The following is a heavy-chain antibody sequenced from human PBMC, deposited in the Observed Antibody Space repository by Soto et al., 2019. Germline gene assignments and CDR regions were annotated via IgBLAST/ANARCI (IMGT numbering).Heavy chain of an antibody. Sequence: GGSLRLSCAASGFKFSAFAMSWVRQVPGKGLEWVSGLGDSGTKTYYAASVRGRFIISRDNSKNTVDLQMNSLRAEDTAVYYCAXEFDTRGYYSYYYAMDVWGQGTTVTVSS. CDR2: LGDSGTKT. D-gene: IGHD3-22*01. CDR1: GFKFSAFA. J-gene: IGHJ6*02. CDR3: AXEFDTRGYYSYYYAMDV. V-gene: IGHV3-23*01.